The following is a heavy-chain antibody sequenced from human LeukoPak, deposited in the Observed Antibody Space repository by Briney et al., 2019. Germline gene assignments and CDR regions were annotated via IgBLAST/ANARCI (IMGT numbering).Heavy chain of an antibody. V-gene: IGHV4-34*01. CDR2: INHSGST. Sequence: SETLSLTCAVYGGSFSGYYWSWIRQPPGKGLEWIGEINHSGSTNYNPSLESRVTISVDTSKNQFSLKLSSVTAADTAVYYCARGSAVAGTTFDYWGQGTLVTVSS. CDR3: ARGSAVAGTTFDY. CDR1: GGSFSGYY. D-gene: IGHD6-19*01. J-gene: IGHJ4*02.